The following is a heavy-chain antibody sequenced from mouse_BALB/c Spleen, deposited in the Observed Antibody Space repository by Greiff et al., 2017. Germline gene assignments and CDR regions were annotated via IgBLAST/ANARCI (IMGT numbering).Heavy chain of an antibody. V-gene: IGHV5-17*02. J-gene: IGHJ4*01. Sequence: DVQLQESGGGLVQPGGSRKLSCAASGFTFSSFGMHWVRQAPEKGLEWVAYISSGSSTIYYADTVKGRFTISRDNPKNTLFLQMTSLRSEDTAMYYCARYDYAMDYWGQGTSVTVSS. CDR2: ISSGSSTI. CDR1: GFTFSSFG. D-gene: IGHD2-14*01. CDR3: ARYDYAMDY.